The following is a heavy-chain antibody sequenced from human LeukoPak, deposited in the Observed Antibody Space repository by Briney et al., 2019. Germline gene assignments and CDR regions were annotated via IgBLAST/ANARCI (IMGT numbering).Heavy chain of an antibody. J-gene: IGHJ6*02. CDR2: ISSSSSYI. CDR3: ARDIKGKIPARNGMDV. Sequence: GGSLRLSCAASGFTFSSYSMNWVRQAPGKGLEWVSSISSSSSYIYYADSVKGRFTISRDNAKNSLYLRMNSLRAEDTAVYYCARDIKGKIPARNGMDVWGQGTTVTVSS. CDR1: GFTFSSYS. V-gene: IGHV3-21*01. D-gene: IGHD1-14*01.